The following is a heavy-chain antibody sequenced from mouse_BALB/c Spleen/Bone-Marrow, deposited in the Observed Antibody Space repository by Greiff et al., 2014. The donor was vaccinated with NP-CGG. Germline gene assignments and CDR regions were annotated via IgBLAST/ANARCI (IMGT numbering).Heavy chain of an antibody. CDR2: IWAGGST. CDR1: GFSLTSYG. J-gene: IGHJ1*01. V-gene: IGHV2-9*02. D-gene: IGHD2-4*01. CDR3: ARDPIYYDYDWYFDV. Sequence: QVQLKESGPGLVAPSQSLSITCTVSGFSLTSYGVHWVRQPSGKGLEWLGVIWAGGSTNYNSALMSRLSISKDNSKSQVFLKMNSLQTDDTAMYYCARDPIYYDYDWYFDVWGAGTTVTVSS.